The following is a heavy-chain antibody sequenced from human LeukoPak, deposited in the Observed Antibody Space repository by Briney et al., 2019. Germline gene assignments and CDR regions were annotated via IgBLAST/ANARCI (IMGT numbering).Heavy chain of an antibody. Sequence: GGSPRLSCAASGFTFSSYGMHWVRQAPGKGLEWVAVISFDGSEKYYADSVKGRFTISTDIFKNTLYLEMNSLRADDTATYYCARAQLQYCSTTSCYVFDSWGQGTLVTVSS. CDR2: ISFDGSEK. CDR3: ARAQLQYCSTTSCYVFDS. J-gene: IGHJ4*02. D-gene: IGHD2-2*01. V-gene: IGHV3-30*03. CDR1: GFTFSSYG.